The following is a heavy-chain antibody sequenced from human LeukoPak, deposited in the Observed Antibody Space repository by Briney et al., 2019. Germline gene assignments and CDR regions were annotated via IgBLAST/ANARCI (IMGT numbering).Heavy chain of an antibody. V-gene: IGHV4-59*01. Sequence: SETPSLTCTVSGGSISSYYWSWIRQPPGKGLEWIGYIYYSGSTNYNPSLKSRVTISVDTSKNQFSLKLSSVTAADTAVYYCARAPGPYCGGDCQGPFDYWGQGTLVTVSS. D-gene: IGHD2-21*02. CDR2: IYYSGST. CDR3: ARAPGPYCGGDCQGPFDY. J-gene: IGHJ4*02. CDR1: GGSISSYY.